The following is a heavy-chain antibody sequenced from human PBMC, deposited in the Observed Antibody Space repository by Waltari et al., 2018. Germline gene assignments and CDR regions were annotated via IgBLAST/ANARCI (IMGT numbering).Heavy chain of an antibody. J-gene: IGHJ4*02. D-gene: IGHD5-18*01. CDR1: GGSFRGYY. CDR3: ARIDTATYALTDY. CDR2: INHSGST. Sequence: QVQLQQWGAGLLKPSETLSLTCAVHGGSFRGYYWSWIRQPPGKGLEWIGEINHSGSTNYNPSLKSRVTISVDTSKNQFSLKLSSVTAADTAVYYCARIDTATYALTDYWGQGTLVTVSS. V-gene: IGHV4-34*01.